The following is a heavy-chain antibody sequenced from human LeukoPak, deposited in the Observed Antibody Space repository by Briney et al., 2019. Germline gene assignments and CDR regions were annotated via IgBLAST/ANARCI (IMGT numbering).Heavy chain of an antibody. D-gene: IGHD3-22*01. CDR1: GGSISSYY. CDR2: IYYSGGT. J-gene: IGHJ4*02. V-gene: IGHV4-59*01. Sequence: SETLSLTCTVSGGSISSYYWSWIRQPPGKGLEWIGYIYYSGGTNYNPSLKSRVTISVDTSKNQFSLKLSSVTAADTAVYYCARGAGYYDTIDYWGQGTLVTVSS. CDR3: ARGAGYYDTIDY.